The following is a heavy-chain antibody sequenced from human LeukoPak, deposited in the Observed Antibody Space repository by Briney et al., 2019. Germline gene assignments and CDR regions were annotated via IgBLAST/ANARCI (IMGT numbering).Heavy chain of an antibody. CDR1: GYTFTSYG. CDR2: ISAYNGNT. Sequence: GASVKVSCKASGYTFTSYGISWVRQAPGQGLEWMGWISAYNGNTNYAQKLQGRVTMTTDTSTSTAYMELRSLRSDDTAVYYCARDEGLIAVATDAFDIWGQGTTVTVSS. J-gene: IGHJ3*02. D-gene: IGHD6-19*01. V-gene: IGHV1-18*01. CDR3: ARDEGLIAVATDAFDI.